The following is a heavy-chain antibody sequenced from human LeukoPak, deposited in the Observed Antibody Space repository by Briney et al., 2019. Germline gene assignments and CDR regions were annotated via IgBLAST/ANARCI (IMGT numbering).Heavy chain of an antibody. CDR2: ISSSGSTI. CDR3: AELGITMIGGV. J-gene: IGHJ6*04. D-gene: IGHD3-10*02. Sequence: GGSLRLSCAASGFTFSSYEMNWVRQAPGKGLEWVSYISSSGSTIYYGDSVKGRFTISRDNAKNSLYLQMNSLRAEDTAVYYCAELGITMIGGVWGKGTTVTISS. V-gene: IGHV3-48*03. CDR1: GFTFSSYE.